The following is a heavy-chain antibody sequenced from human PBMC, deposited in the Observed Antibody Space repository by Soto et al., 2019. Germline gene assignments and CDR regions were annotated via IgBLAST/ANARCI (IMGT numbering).Heavy chain of an antibody. CDR1: GGTFSSYT. J-gene: IGHJ6*03. D-gene: IGHD6-19*01. CDR2: IIPILGRA. Sequence: QVQLVQSGAEVTKPGSSVKVACKASGGTFSSYTISWVRQAPGQGLEWVGRIIPILGRANYAQKFQGRVTITADKPTSTDYIELRSLGSEDTAVYYCAIARQQWLTPGQDYPYYMDVWGQGTTVTVSS. CDR3: AIARQQWLTPGQDYPYYMDV. V-gene: IGHV1-69*08.